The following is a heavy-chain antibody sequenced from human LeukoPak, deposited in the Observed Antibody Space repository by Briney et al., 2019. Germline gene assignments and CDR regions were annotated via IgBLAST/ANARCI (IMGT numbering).Heavy chain of an antibody. Sequence: SQTLSLTCAISGDSVSSNSAAWNWIRQSPSRGLEWPGRTYYRSNWFNDFALSVKSRITINPDTSKNQFSLQLNSVTPEDTAVYYCAKNYGDSNWFDPWGQGTLVTVSS. D-gene: IGHD4-17*01. CDR2: TYYRSNWFN. V-gene: IGHV6-1*01. CDR3: AKNYGDSNWFDP. J-gene: IGHJ5*02. CDR1: GDSVSSNSAA.